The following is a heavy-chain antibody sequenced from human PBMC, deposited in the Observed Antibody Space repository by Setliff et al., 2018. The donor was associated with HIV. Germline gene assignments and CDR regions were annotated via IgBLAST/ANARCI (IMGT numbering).Heavy chain of an antibody. D-gene: IGHD2-8*01. V-gene: IGHV4-59*08. Sequence: TLSLTCTVSGGSISSHYWIWIRQPPGKGLEWIGYIHYSGATNYNPSLKSRVTISLDTSRTQFSLRLSSVTAADTAVYYCARHSPNVGVRGDAFDIWGQGIVVTVSS. J-gene: IGHJ3*02. CDR1: GGSISSHY. CDR2: IHYSGAT. CDR3: ARHSPNVGVRGDAFDI.